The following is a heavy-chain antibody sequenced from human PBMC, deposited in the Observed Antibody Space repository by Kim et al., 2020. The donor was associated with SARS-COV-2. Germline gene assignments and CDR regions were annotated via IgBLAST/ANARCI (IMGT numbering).Heavy chain of an antibody. V-gene: IGHV3-33*06. J-gene: IGHJ4*02. Sequence: GGSLRLSCAASGFTYSSYGMHWVRQAPGKGLEWVAVIWYDGSNKYYADSVKGRFTISRDNSKNTLYLQMNSLRAEDTAVYYCAKDWAPVLLWFGESYYFDYWGQGTLVTVSS. CDR2: IWYDGSNK. CDR3: AKDWAPVLLWFGESYYFDY. CDR1: GFTYSSYG. D-gene: IGHD3-10*01.